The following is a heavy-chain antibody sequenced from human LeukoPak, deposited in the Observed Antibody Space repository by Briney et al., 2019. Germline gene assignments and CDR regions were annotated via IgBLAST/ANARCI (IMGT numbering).Heavy chain of an antibody. Sequence: PSETLSLTCAVSGYSISSGYYWGWIRQPPGKGLEWIGSIYHSGSTYYNPSLKSRVTISVDTSKNQFSLKLSSVTAADTAVYYCARYSTVTTYDASDIWGQGTMVTVSS. V-gene: IGHV4-38-2*01. CDR1: GYSISSGYY. D-gene: IGHD4-17*01. CDR3: ARYSTVTTYDASDI. J-gene: IGHJ3*02. CDR2: IYHSGST.